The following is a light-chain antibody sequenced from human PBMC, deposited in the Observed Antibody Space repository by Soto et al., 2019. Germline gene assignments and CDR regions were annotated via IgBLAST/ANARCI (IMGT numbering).Light chain of an antibody. CDR3: QQSYSTPHT. CDR1: QSISSY. Sequence: DIQMTQSPSSLSASVGDRVTITCRASQSISSYLNWYQQKPGKAPKLLIYAASSLQSGGPSRFIDSGSGTDFTLTISSLQPEDFATYYCQQSYSTPHTFGQGTKREIK. J-gene: IGKJ2*01. V-gene: IGKV1-39*01. CDR2: AAS.